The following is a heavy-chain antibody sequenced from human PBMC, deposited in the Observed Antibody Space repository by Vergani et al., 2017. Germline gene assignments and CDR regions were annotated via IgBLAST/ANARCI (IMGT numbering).Heavy chain of an antibody. Sequence: QVQLVQSGAEVKKPGSSVKVSCKASGGTFSSYTISWVRQAPGQGLEWMGRIIPILGIANYAQKFQGRVTITADKSTSTAYMELSSLRSEDTAVYYCARPSVALRHLWLDDWGQGARVTVSS. CDR1: GGTFSSYT. D-gene: IGHD2-21*01. CDR2: IIPILGIA. V-gene: IGHV1-69*02. J-gene: IGHJ4*02. CDR3: ARPSVALRHLWLDD.